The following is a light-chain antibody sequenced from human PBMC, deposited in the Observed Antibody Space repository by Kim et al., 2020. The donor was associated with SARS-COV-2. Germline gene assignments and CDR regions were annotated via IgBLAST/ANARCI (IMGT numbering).Light chain of an antibody. J-gene: IGKJ4*01. CDR3: QQYVRSPLT. Sequence: LSPGERATLSCRASESLSYFLAWYQQKPGQAPRLLIYHASSRATGCPDRFSGSGSGTDFSLTISSLEPEDFAIYYCQQYVRSPLTFGGGTKVDIK. CDR2: HAS. V-gene: IGKV3-20*01. CDR1: ESLSYF.